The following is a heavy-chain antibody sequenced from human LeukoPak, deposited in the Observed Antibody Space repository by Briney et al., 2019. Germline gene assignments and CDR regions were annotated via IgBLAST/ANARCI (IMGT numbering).Heavy chain of an antibody. CDR3: ARHVVAVTISVYFDY. D-gene: IGHD2-21*02. V-gene: IGHV3-7*01. Sequence: GGSLRLSCVGSGFSLSRYWMSWVRQAPGRGLEWVANIKQDGGEKYYVDSVKVRFTISRDNAKNSLYLHMNSLGAEDTAVYYCARHVVAVTISVYFDYWGQGTLVTVSS. CDR1: GFSLSRYW. J-gene: IGHJ4*02. CDR2: IKQDGGEK.